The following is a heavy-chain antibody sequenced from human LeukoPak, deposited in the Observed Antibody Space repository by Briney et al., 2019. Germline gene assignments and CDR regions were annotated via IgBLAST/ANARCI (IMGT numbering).Heavy chain of an antibody. Sequence: SETLSLTCTVSGGSISSYYWSWIRQPPGRGLEWIGYIYQNGSASYNPSLQSRVTISIDKSKNQFSLNLNSVTAADTAVYYCARNSYYDNSGEGAFDIWGQGTMVTVSS. J-gene: IGHJ3*02. CDR1: GGSISSYY. CDR3: ARNSYYDNSGEGAFDI. V-gene: IGHV4-59*12. CDR2: IYQNGSA. D-gene: IGHD3-22*01.